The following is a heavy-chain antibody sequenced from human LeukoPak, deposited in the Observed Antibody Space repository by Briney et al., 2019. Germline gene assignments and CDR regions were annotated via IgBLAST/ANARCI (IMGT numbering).Heavy chain of an antibody. CDR1: GYTVTSYG. CDR3: ARAYYDSSTYYFDY. J-gene: IGHJ4*02. V-gene: IGHV1-18*01. CDR2: ISAYNGNT. Sequence: ASVKVSCKASGYTVTSYGISWVRQAPGQGLEWMGWISAYNGNTNYAQKLQGRVTMTTDTSTSTAYMELRSLRSDDTAVYYCARAYYDSSTYYFDYWGQGTLVTVSS. D-gene: IGHD3-22*01.